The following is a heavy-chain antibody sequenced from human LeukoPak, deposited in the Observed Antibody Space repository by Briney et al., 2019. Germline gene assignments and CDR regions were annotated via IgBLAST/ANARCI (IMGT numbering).Heavy chain of an antibody. J-gene: IGHJ3*02. Sequence: GGSLRLSCAASGFTVSSNYMSWVRQAPGKGLEWVSVIYSGGSTYYADSVKGRFTISRDNSKNTLYLQMNSLRAEDTAVYYCAKDRITIFGVVTPDAFGIWGQGTMVTVSS. V-gene: IGHV3-53*01. D-gene: IGHD3-3*01. CDR1: GFTVSSNY. CDR2: IYSGGST. CDR3: AKDRITIFGVVTPDAFGI.